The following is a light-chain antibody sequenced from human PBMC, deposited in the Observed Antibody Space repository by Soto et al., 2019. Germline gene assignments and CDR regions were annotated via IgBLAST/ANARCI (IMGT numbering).Light chain of an antibody. Sequence: DMQKSRSRSAICASVGDRLTITCRASQGINNHLVWFQQRQGEVPKRLIFGTYNLQSGVPSRFSGIGPGTEGTITFSGLQTEDGPMYYGLQQNSYTITLGQGTRLEIK. CDR2: GTY. V-gene: IGKV1-17*03. J-gene: IGKJ5*01. CDR3: LQQNSYTIT. CDR1: QGINNH.